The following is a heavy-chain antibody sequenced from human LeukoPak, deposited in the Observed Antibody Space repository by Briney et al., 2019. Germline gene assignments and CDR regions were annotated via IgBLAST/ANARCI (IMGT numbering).Heavy chain of an antibody. Sequence: SETLSLTCTVSGGSISSSDSYWGWIRQPPGKGLEWIGSTGSTYYNPSLKSRVTISVGASKNQFSLKLSSVTAADSALYYCARSYHGVDVWGQGTRSPSP. CDR1: GGSISSSDSY. CDR2: TGST. D-gene: IGHD3-16*02. CDR3: ARSYHGVDV. V-gene: IGHV4-39*01. J-gene: IGHJ6*02.